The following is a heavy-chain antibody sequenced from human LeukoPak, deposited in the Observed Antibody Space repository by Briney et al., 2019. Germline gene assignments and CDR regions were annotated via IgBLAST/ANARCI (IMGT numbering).Heavy chain of an antibody. V-gene: IGHV3-7*01. J-gene: IGHJ4*02. Sequence: GGSLRLSCAASGSTFSSYWMSWVRQAPGKGLEWVANIKQDGSEKYYVDSVKGRFTISRDNAKNSLYLQMNSLRAEDTAVYYCARIEGQGVITIFGVVYYFDYWGQGTLVTVSS. D-gene: IGHD3-3*01. CDR1: GSTFSSYW. CDR2: IKQDGSEK. CDR3: ARIEGQGVITIFGVVYYFDY.